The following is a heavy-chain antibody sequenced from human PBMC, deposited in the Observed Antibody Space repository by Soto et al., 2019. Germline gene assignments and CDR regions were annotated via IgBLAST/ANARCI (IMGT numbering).Heavy chain of an antibody. CDR2: INRNSGGT. Sequence: QVQLVQSGAEVKKPGASVKVSCKASGYTFTGHYMHWVRQAPGQGLEWMGWINRNSGGTNYAQKFQGWVTMTRDSTISTAYMELSRLRSDDTAAYFGARDGISHYDFWGGYPGKWYYGMDVWGQGTTVTVSS. D-gene: IGHD3-3*01. V-gene: IGHV1-2*04. J-gene: IGHJ6*02. CDR3: ARDGISHYDFWGGYPGKWYYGMDV. CDR1: GYTFTGHY.